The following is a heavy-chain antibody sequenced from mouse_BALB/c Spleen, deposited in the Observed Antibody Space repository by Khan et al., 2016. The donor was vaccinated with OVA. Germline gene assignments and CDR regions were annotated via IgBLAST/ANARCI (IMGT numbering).Heavy chain of an antibody. CDR1: GFSLTTYG. J-gene: IGHJ3*01. CDR3: ARKYDYDEVLAY. Sequence: QVQLKESGPGLVQPSQSLSITCTVSGFSLTTYGVHWVRQSPGKGLEWLGVIWSGGSTNYNAAFISRLSISKDNSKSQAFFKMNSLQTNDTAKYYCARKYDYDEVLAYWGQGTMVTVSA. V-gene: IGHV2-2*02. D-gene: IGHD2-4*01. CDR2: IWSGGST.